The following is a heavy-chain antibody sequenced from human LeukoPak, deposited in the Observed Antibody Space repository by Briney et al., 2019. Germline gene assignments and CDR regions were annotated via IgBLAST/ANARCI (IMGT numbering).Heavy chain of an antibody. CDR2: IYTSGST. CDR3: ARVKLYYYDSSGYYRAPDY. V-gene: IGHV4-4*07. D-gene: IGHD3-22*01. CDR1: GGSISSYY. J-gene: IGHJ4*02. Sequence: SETLSLTCTVSGGSISSYYWSWIRQPAGKGLEWIGRIYTSGSTNYNPSLKSRVTMSVDTSKNQFSLKLSSVTAADTAVYYCARVKLYYYDSSGYYRAPDYWGQGTLVTVSS.